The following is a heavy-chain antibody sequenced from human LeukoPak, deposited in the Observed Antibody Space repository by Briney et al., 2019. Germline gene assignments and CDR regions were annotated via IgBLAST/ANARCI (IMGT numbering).Heavy chain of an antibody. CDR3: ARETVGALDY. Sequence: PSETLSLTCTVSGGSISSYYWSWIRQPPGKGLEWIGYIYYSGSTNYNPSLKSRVTISVDTSKNQFSLKLSSVTAADTAVYYCARETVGALDYWGQGTLVTVSS. CDR1: GGSISSYY. CDR2: IYYSGST. J-gene: IGHJ4*02. D-gene: IGHD1-26*01. V-gene: IGHV4-59*01.